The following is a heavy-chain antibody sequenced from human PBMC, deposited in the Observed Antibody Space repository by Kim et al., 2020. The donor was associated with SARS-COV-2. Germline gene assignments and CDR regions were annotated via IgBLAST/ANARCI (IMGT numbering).Heavy chain of an antibody. CDR3: ARIMSIVGAIMLGMDV. D-gene: IGHD1-26*01. V-gene: IGHV3-30*04. CDR1: GFTFSSYA. J-gene: IGHJ6*04. CDR2: ISDDGSNK. Sequence: GGSLRLSCAASGFTFSSYAMHWVRQAPGKGLEWVAVISDDGSNKYYADSVKGRFTISRDNSKNTLYLQMNSLRAEDTAVYYCARIMSIVGAIMLGMDVCGAGATFTVSS.